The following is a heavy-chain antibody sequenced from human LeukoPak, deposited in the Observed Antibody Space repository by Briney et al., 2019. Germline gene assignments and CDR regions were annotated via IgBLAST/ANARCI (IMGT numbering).Heavy chain of an antibody. D-gene: IGHD3-9*01. CDR1: GGSISSGTYY. J-gene: IGHJ4*02. Sequence: SETLSLTCTVSGGSISSGTYYWSWIRQPAGKGLEWIGRIYTSGSTNYNPSLKSRVTISVDTSKNQFSLKLISVTAADTAVYYCARENSYYDILTGYYAVSQCYFDYWGQGTLVTVSS. CDR3: ARENSYYDILTGYYAVSQCYFDY. V-gene: IGHV4-61*02. CDR2: IYTSGST.